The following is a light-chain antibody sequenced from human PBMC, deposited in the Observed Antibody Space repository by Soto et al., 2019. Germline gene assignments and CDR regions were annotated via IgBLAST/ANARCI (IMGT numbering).Light chain of an antibody. CDR3: QQYNTGPPVT. J-gene: IGKJ1*01. V-gene: IGKV3-15*01. CDR1: QSVSSN. Sequence: EIVMTQSPATLSVSPGERATLSCRASQSVSSNLAWYQQKPGQAPRLLIYGASTRATGIPARFSGSGSGTEFTLTNSSLQSEDFAVYYCQQYNTGPPVTFGQGTKVEIK. CDR2: GAS.